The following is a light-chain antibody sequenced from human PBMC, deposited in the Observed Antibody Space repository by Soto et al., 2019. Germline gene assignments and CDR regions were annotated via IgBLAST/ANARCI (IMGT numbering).Light chain of an antibody. J-gene: IGKJ4*01. CDR2: AAS. V-gene: IGKV1-17*01. CDR3: LQHNSYPLT. Sequence: DIQMTQSPFSLSASVGDRVTITCRASQDIRNDLGWYQQNPGKAPKRLIYAASRLQSGVPSRFSGSGSGTEFTLTITSLQPEDFATYYCLQHNSYPLTFGGGTRVEIK. CDR1: QDIRND.